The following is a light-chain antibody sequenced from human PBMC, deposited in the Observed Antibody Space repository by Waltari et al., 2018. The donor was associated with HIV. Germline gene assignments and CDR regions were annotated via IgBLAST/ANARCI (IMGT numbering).Light chain of an antibody. Sequence: DIVMTQSPDSLTVSLGERATINCKSSQSVLYNSNNKNYLAWYQQKPGQPPNLLIYWASTRESGVPDRFSGSGSGTDFTLTISTLQAEDVAVYYCQQYYSSPLTFGEGTKVEIK. CDR1: QSVLYNSNNKNY. CDR2: WAS. J-gene: IGKJ4*01. V-gene: IGKV4-1*01. CDR3: QQYYSSPLT.